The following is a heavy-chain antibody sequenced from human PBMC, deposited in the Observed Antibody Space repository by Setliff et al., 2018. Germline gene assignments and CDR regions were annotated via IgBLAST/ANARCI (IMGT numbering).Heavy chain of an antibody. Sequence: GGSLRLSCAASGFTFSGSAMHWVRQASGKGLEWVGRIRSKPYTYATTYAASMKGRFTISRDDSKNTAYLQMNSLKTEDTAVYYCTRHGSFYSDSSGYYYADSVKGRFTISRDNAKNTLYLQMNSLRAEDTAVYYCLMIVLRWGQGTMVTVSS. CDR1: GFTFSGSA. V-gene: IGHV3-73*01. J-gene: IGHJ3*01. D-gene: IGHD3-22*01. CDR3: TRHGSFYSDSSGYYYADSVKGRFTISRDNAKNTLYLQMNSLRAEDTAVYYCLMIVLR. CDR2: IRSKPYTYAT.